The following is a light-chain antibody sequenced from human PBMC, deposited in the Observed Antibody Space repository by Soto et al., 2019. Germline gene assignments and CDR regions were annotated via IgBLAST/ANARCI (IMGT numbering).Light chain of an antibody. V-gene: IGKV3-15*01. CDR3: QQYNNLPS. CDR1: QSVSSN. CDR2: GAS. Sequence: EIVMTQSPATLSLSPGERATLSCRASQSVSSNLAWYQHKPGQAPRLLIYGASTRATGIPARFSGSGAGTEFTLTISSLQSEAFAVYYCQQYNNLPSFGQGTRLEIK. J-gene: IGKJ5*01.